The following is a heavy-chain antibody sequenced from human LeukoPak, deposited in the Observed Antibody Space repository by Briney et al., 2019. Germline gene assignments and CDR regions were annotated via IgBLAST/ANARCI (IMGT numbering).Heavy chain of an antibody. CDR3: ARKYCSSTSCLFDC. CDR1: GFTFSNYS. J-gene: IGHJ4*02. Sequence: GGSLRLSCAASGFTFSNYSMNWVRQAPGKGLEWVSYISTSGSPIYYADSVKGRFTISRDNAKNSLYLQMNSLRAEDTAVYYCARKYCSSTSCLFDCWGQGTLVTVSS. CDR2: ISTSGSPI. V-gene: IGHV3-48*04. D-gene: IGHD2-2*01.